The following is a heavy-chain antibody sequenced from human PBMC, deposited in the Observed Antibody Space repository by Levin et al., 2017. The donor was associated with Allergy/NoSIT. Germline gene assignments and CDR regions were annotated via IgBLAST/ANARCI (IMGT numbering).Heavy chain of an antibody. CDR1: GFTVSSNY. Sequence: PSETLSLTCAASGFTVSSNYMSWVRQAPGKGLEWVSVIYSGGSTYYADSVKGRFTISRDNSKNTLYLQMNSLRAEETDVYYCARDNRDRAYCGGDGQDAFDIWGQGTMVTVSS. D-gene: IGHD2-21*02. CDR3: ARDNRDRAYCGGDGQDAFDI. J-gene: IGHJ3*02. V-gene: IGHV3-53*01. CDR2: IYSGGST.